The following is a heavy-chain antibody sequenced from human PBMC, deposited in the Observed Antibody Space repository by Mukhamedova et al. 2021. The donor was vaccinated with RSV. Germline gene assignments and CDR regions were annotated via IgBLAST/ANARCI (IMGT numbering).Heavy chain of an antibody. V-gene: IGHV3-30*02. D-gene: IGHD1-1*01. CDR3: AKDSYGAYLTTNCFDY. Sequence: QSTWEGLEWVAFIRFDGSNAYYTISVKGRFTISRDNSKNTLYLQMNSLGTEDTAVYYCAKDSYGAYLTTNCFDYWGQGTLVTVSS. J-gene: IGHJ4*02. CDR2: IRFDGSNA.